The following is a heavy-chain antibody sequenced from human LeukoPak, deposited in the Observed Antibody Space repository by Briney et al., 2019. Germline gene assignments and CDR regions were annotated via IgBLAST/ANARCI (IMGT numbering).Heavy chain of an antibody. D-gene: IGHD6-19*01. CDR2: ISPNSDDT. V-gene: IGHV1-2*02. Sequence: ASVKVSCEASGYSFSGYYIHWVRQAPGQDLEWMGCISPNSDDTKYAQKFRGRVTLTRDTSISTAYMDLSSLGSDDTAVYYCAREVRTYSSGWTLYLDYWGQGTLVTVSS. J-gene: IGHJ4*02. CDR1: GYSFSGYY. CDR3: AREVRTYSSGWTLYLDY.